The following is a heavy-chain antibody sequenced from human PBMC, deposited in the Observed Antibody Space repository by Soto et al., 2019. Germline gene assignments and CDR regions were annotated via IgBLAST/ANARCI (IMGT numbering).Heavy chain of an antibody. D-gene: IGHD6-13*01. CDR1: VFTFCSCG. CDR2: IARGGGST. V-gene: IGHV3-23*01. Sequence: LCCAVSVFTFCSCGMSWVRHSPGRGLEGVSTIARGGGSTYYAESVKGRLAVSRDSCKGALSRHMNSLRAEDTGVYYGAKDETAAGRHYYGTDVWGQGATVTVAS. CDR3: AKDETAAGRHYYGTDV. J-gene: IGHJ6*02.